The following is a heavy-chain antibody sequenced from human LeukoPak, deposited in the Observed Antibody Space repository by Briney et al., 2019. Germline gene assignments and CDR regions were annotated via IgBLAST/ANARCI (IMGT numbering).Heavy chain of an antibody. J-gene: IGHJ6*03. CDR2: INPNSGGT. CDR1: GYTFTGYY. V-gene: IGHV1-2*02. D-gene: IGHD4-23*01. Sequence: GASVKVSCKASGYTFTGYYMHWVRQAPGQGLEWMGWINPNSGGTNYAQKFQGRVTMTRDMSTSTVYMELSSLRSEDTAVYYCASSLFDYGGNPGAGLYYYYMDVWGKGTTVTVSS. CDR3: ASSLFDYGGNPGAGLYYYYMDV.